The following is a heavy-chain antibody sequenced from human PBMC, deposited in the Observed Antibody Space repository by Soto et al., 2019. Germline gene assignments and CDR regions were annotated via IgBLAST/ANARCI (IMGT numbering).Heavy chain of an antibody. J-gene: IGHJ1*01. Sequence: LRLSCAASGFTFDDYAMHWVRQVPGKGLEWVSGINWNSGSIGYADSVRGRFAISRDNAKNSLHLQMNSLRAEDTAFYYCVKDESINWYSGHFRHWGQGTLVTVSS. CDR2: INWNSGSI. D-gene: IGHD6-13*01. V-gene: IGHV3-9*01. CDR1: GFTFDDYA. CDR3: VKDESINWYSGHFRH.